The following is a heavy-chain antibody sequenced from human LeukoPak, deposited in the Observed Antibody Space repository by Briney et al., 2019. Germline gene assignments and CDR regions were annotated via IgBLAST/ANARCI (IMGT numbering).Heavy chain of an antibody. CDR1: GFTFSSYG. Sequence: PGGSLRLSCAASGFTFSSYGMSWVRQAPGKGLEWVSAISGSGGSTYYADSVKGRFTISRDNSKNTLYLQMNSLRAEDTAVYYCAKGGWDYYDSSGYYRGVDYWGQGTLVTVSS. D-gene: IGHD3-22*01. CDR3: AKGGWDYYDSSGYYRGVDY. CDR2: ISGSGGST. J-gene: IGHJ4*02. V-gene: IGHV3-23*01.